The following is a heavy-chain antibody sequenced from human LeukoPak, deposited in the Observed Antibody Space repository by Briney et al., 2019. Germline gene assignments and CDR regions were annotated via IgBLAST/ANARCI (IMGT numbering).Heavy chain of an antibody. CDR2: IYFSGST. V-gene: IGHV4-39*07. CDR1: SGSISSSGYY. CDR3: ARGAVSYYGSGSLSYYFDY. Sequence: SETLSLTCTVSSGSISSSGYYWGWLRQPPGKGLQWIGSIYFSGSTNYNPSLKSRVTISVDKSKNQFSLKLSSVTAAATAVYYCARGAVSYYGSGSLSYYFDYWGQGTLVTVSS. J-gene: IGHJ4*02. D-gene: IGHD3-10*01.